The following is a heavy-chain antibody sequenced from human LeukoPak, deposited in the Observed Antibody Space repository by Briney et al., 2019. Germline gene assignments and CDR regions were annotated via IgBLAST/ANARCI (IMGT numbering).Heavy chain of an antibody. D-gene: IGHD2-21*01. CDR1: GYSISSGYY. CDR3: ARAYPDMDV. J-gene: IGHJ6*03. Sequence: PSETLSLTCTVSGYSISSGYYWGWIRQPPGKGLEWIGNIYYTGTTYYNSSLKSRVTISVDTSKNQFSLKVTSVTAADTAVYYCARAYPDMDVWGKGTTVTVPS. CDR2: IYYTGTT. V-gene: IGHV4-38-2*02.